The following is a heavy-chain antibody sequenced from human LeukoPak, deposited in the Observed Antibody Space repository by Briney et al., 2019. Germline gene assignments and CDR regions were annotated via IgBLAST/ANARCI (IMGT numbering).Heavy chain of an antibody. D-gene: IGHD2-15*01. Sequence: GGSLRLSCAASGFTFSSYGMHWVRQAPGKGLEWVAVIWYDGSNKYYADSVKGRFTISRDNSKNTLYLQMNSLRAEDTAVYYCAKDRYCSGGSCYGMDVWGQGTTVTVSS. CDR3: AKDRYCSGGSCYGMDV. J-gene: IGHJ6*02. V-gene: IGHV3-33*06. CDR1: GFTFSSYG. CDR2: IWYDGSNK.